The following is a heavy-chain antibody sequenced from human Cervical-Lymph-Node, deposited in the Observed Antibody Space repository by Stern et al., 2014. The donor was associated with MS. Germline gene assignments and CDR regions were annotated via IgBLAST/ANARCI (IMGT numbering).Heavy chain of an antibody. J-gene: IGHJ4*02. CDR2: IYYSGST. D-gene: IGHD6-13*01. CDR3: ARDDRGSSWYRFDF. CDR1: GGSISTDGYY. Sequence: QVQLQESGPGVAKPSQTLSLTCTVSGGSISTDGYYWTWIRQHPGKGLEWIGDIYYSGSTSYNPSIKSRVTMSLDTSKTQFSLNLSSVTAADTAIYYCARDDRGSSWYRFDFWGQGTLVTVSS. V-gene: IGHV4-31*03.